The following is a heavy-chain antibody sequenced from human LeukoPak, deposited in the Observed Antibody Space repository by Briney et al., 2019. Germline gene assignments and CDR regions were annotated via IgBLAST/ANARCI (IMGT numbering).Heavy chain of an antibody. J-gene: IGHJ4*02. D-gene: IGHD2-15*01. CDR1: GFTFSSYS. V-gene: IGHV3-21*01. CDR3: ARDLVVAACDY. Sequence: GSLRLSCAASGFTFSSYSMNWVRQAPGKGLEWVSSISSSSSYIYYADSVKGRFTISRDNAKNSLYLQMNSLRAEDTAVYYCARDLVVAACDYWGQGTLVTVSS. CDR2: ISSSSSYI.